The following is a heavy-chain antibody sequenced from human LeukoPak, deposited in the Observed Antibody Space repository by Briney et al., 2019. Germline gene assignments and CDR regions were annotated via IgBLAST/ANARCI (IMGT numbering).Heavy chain of an antibody. J-gene: IGHJ3*02. CDR1: GYSFTSYW. V-gene: IGHV5-51*01. CDR3: ARGGVVVAAIHAFDI. CDR2: IYPGDSDT. D-gene: IGHD2-15*01. Sequence: GESLKISCKGSGYSFTSYWIGWVRQMPGKGLEWMGIIYPGDSDTRYSPSFQGQVTISADKSISTAYLQWSSLKASDTAMYYCARGGVVVAAIHAFDIWGQGTMVTVSS.